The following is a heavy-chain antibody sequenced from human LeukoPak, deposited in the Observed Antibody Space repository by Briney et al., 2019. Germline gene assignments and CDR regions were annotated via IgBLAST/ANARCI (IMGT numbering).Heavy chain of an antibody. D-gene: IGHD3-3*01. CDR1: GGSFSGYY. CDR3: ARNHGFWSGSNYYMDV. J-gene: IGHJ6*03. CDR2: INHSGST. Sequence: SETLSLTCAVYGGSFSGYYWSWIRQPPGKGLEWIGEINHSGSTNYNPSLKSRVTISVDTSKNQFSLKLSSVTAADTAVYYCARNHGFWSGSNYYMDVWGKGTTVTVSS. V-gene: IGHV4-34*01.